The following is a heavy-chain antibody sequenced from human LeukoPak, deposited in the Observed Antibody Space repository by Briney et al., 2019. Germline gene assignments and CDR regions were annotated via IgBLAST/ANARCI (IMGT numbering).Heavy chain of an antibody. CDR3: ARCFRPFNSATWFLIFDS. J-gene: IGHJ4*02. Sequence: GGSLRLSCAASGFTFSSYAMNWVRQAPGKGLEWVSSISGDGATTYHADSVKGRFTISRDNAKNTVYLEIIILGAEDTAVYYCARCFRPFNSATWFLIFDSWGPGTLVTVSS. D-gene: IGHD2-15*01. CDR1: GFTFSSYA. V-gene: IGHV3-23*01. CDR2: ISGDGATT.